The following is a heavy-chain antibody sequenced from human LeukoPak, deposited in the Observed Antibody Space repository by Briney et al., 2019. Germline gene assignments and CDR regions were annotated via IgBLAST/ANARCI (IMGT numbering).Heavy chain of an antibody. Sequence: NLGESLKISCKGSGYSFTSYWIGWVRQMPGKGLESMGIIYPGDSDTRYSPSFQGQVTISADKSISTAYLQWSSLNTSDTAIYYCARYTDHYYFDYWGQGTLVTVSS. J-gene: IGHJ4*02. V-gene: IGHV5-51*01. CDR3: ARYTDHYYFDY. CDR2: IYPGDSDT. D-gene: IGHD1-1*01. CDR1: GYSFTSYW.